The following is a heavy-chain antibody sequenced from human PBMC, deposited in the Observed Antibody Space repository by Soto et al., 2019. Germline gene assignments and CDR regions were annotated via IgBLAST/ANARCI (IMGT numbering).Heavy chain of an antibody. CDR2: IIPIFGTA. J-gene: IGHJ5*02. V-gene: IGHV1-69*01. Sequence: QVQLVPSGAEVKKPGSSVKVSCKASGGTFSSYAISWVRQAPGQGLEWMGGIIPIFGTANYAQKFQGRVTITADESTSTAYRERSSLRSEVTAVYYCARRPEGSGYYDWFDPWGQGTLVTVSS. CDR3: ARRPEGSGYYDWFDP. D-gene: IGHD3-22*01. CDR1: GGTFSSYA.